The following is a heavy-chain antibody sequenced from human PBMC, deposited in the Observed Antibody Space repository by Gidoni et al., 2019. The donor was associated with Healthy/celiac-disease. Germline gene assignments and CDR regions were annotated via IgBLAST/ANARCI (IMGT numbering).Heavy chain of an antibody. D-gene: IGHD1-26*01. CDR3: AREELAGRYFQH. CDR2: IKSDGSST. J-gene: IGHJ1*01. Sequence: EVQLVESGGGLVQPGGSLSLSCAASGFTFSSYWMHWVRQAPGKGLVWVSRIKSDGSSTSYADSVKGRFTISRDNAKNTLYLQMNSLRAEDTAVYYCAREELAGRYFQHWGQGTLVTVSS. CDR1: GFTFSSYW. V-gene: IGHV3-74*01.